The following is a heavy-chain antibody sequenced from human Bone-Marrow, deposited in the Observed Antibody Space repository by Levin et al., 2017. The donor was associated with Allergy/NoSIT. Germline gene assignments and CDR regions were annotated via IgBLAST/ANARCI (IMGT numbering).Heavy chain of an antibody. CDR3: ARDRYCGGNRCRYAYFDY. J-gene: IGHJ4*02. D-gene: IGHD2-21*01. V-gene: IGHV1-69*13. Sequence: ASVKVSCKASGGNLSSYGLSWVRQAPGQGLEWMGGIIPFFDTTNYAQNFQGRLTITADEATNTAYMELSSLRSDDTAVYYCARDRYCGGNRCRYAYFDYWGQGTLVTVSS. CDR1: GGNLSSYG. CDR2: IIPFFDTT.